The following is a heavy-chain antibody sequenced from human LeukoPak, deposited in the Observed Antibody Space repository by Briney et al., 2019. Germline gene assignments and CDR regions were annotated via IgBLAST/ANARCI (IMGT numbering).Heavy chain of an antibody. CDR3: ARVGSRYWDFDI. J-gene: IGHJ3*02. V-gene: IGHV3-48*03. CDR2: ISSTGDTI. Sequence: GGSLRLSCTASGFTLSNYEMNWVRPAPRKGLEWVSYISSTGDTIYLANSVKGRFTISRDNAKDSLYLQMNSLRVEDTAIYYCARVGSRYWDFDIWGQGTMVTVSS. CDR1: GFTLSNYE. D-gene: IGHD2-8*02.